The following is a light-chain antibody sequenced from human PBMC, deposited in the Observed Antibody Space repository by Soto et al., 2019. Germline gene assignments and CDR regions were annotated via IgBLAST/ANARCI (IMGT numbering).Light chain of an antibody. CDR3: QQYNNWPPWT. V-gene: IGKV3-15*01. J-gene: IGKJ2*02. CDR1: QSVSSN. CDR2: GAS. Sequence: EIVMTQSPATLSVSPGERATLSCRASQSVSSNLAWYQQKPGQAPRLLIYGASTRATGIPARFSGSGSGTEFTLTISSVQSEDFAFYYCQQYNNWPPWTFGQGTKLEI.